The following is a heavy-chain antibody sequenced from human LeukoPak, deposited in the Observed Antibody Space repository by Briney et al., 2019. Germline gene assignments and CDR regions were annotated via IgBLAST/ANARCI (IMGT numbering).Heavy chain of an antibody. CDR1: GFTFSNFA. J-gene: IGHJ4*02. Sequence: PGGSLRLSCSASGFTFSNFAMSWVRRAPGKGLEWVSGISGSGIRTFSADSVKGRFTISRGNSKNTLYLQIHSLRAEDTAVFYCAKSIDFTGYSSWDYWGRGTLVTVSS. V-gene: IGHV3-23*01. CDR3: AKSIDFTGYSSWDY. D-gene: IGHD3-9*01. CDR2: ISGSGIRT.